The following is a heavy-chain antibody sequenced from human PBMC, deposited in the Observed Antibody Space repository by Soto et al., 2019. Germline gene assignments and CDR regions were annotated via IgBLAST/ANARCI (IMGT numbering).Heavy chain of an antibody. CDR2: IYPGDSDT. CDR3: ATHFSNFRYYYYDMHF. V-gene: IGHV5-51*01. J-gene: IGHJ6*02. D-gene: IGHD4-4*01. CDR1: GYTFTDYW. Sequence: LGESLKISCKGSGYTFTDYWIGWVRQLPGKGLEWMGIIYPGDSDTRYSPSFQGHVTITVDKSTNTAYLQWNTLRASDTAMYYCATHFSNFRYYYYDMHFCGQGTPVTVS.